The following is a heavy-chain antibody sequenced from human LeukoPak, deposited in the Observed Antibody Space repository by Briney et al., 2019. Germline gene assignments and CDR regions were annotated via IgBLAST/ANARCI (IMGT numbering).Heavy chain of an antibody. V-gene: IGHV4-34*01. D-gene: IGHD3-10*01. CDR2: INESGTT. J-gene: IGHJ5*02. CDR3: ARALMTLVRGVPRTTWFDP. CDR1: GGSFSGYY. Sequence: PSETLSLTCGVFGGSFSGYYWTWVRQAPGKGLEWIGEINESGTTNYNTSLNNRVTISVDTSKNQFSLKLPSLTAADTAVFYCARALMTLVRGVPRTTWFDPWGQGALVTVSS.